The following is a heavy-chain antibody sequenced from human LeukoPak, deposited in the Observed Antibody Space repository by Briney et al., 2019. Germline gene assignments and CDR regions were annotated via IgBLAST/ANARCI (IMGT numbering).Heavy chain of an antibody. Sequence: PPGGSLRLSCVASGFTFSSYWMSWVRQAPGKGLEWVANIKEDGSERYYVDSVKGRFTVSRDNAKNSLYLQMNSLRAEDTAVYYCASDYFSGGGQGTMVTVSS. CDR2: IKEDGSER. J-gene: IGHJ3*01. D-gene: IGHD7-27*01. V-gene: IGHV3-7*01. CDR1: GFTFSSYW. CDR3: ASDYFSG.